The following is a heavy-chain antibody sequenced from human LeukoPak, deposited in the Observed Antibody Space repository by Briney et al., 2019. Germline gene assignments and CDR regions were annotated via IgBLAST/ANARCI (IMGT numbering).Heavy chain of an antibody. CDR1: GFTFSSYE. V-gene: IGHV3-48*03. J-gene: IGHJ5*02. CDR2: ISSSGSTI. D-gene: IGHD6-13*01. CDR3: ARDIAAAGTGWFDP. Sequence: PGGSLRLSCAASGFTFSSYEMNWVRQAPGKGLEWVSYISSSGSTIYYADSVKGRFTISRDNAKNSLYLQMNSLRAKDTAVYYCARDIAAAGTGWFDPWGQGTLVTVSS.